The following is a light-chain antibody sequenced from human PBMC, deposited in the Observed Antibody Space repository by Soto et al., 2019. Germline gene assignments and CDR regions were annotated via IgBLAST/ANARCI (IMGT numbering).Light chain of an antibody. J-gene: IGLJ2*01. CDR1: SSDVGGYNY. CDR2: DVS. CDR3: SSYTSSIWV. Sequence: QSALTQPASVSGSPGQSITISCTGTSSDVGGYNYVSWYQQHPGKAPKLMIYDVSNRPSGVSNRFSGSKSGNTASLTISGLQAEDEADYYCSSYTSSIWVFCGGTKVTVL. V-gene: IGLV2-14*01.